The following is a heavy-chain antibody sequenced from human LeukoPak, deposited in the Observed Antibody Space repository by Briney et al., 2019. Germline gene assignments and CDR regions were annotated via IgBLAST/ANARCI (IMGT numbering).Heavy chain of an antibody. CDR3: VRVWRGYYFDS. J-gene: IGHJ4*02. D-gene: IGHD3-10*01. CDR1: GFIFSDHH. CDR2: VRNKANTYST. V-gene: IGHV3-72*01. Sequence: GGSLRLSCAASGFIFSDHHMAGFRQAPGKGREGVGRVRNKANTYSTNYAASVRGRFSITRDDSMNSVYLQMNSLKTEDTAVYYCVRVWRGYYFDSWGQGILVTVSS.